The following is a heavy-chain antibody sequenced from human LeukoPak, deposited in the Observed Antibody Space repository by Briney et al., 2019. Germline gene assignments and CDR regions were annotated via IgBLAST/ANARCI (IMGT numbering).Heavy chain of an antibody. CDR2: ISGSGDST. D-gene: IGHD2/OR15-2a*01. CDR1: GFTFSSYA. J-gene: IGHJ3*02. CDR3: ANGRRQSPDVLRDAFDI. V-gene: IGHV3-23*01. Sequence: GVSLRLSCAASGFTFSSYAMSWVRQAPGKGREWGSTISGSGDSTYYADSVKGRFTISRDNSKNTLELHMNSLKAKDTAVYYWANGRRQSPDVLRDAFDIWGKGPMVPVSS.